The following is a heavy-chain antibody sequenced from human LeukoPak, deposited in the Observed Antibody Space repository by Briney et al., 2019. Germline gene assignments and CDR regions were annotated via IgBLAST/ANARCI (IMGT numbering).Heavy chain of an antibody. CDR3: ARDTESPLGYCTNGVCLGDY. CDR2: ISAYNGNT. J-gene: IGHJ4*02. D-gene: IGHD2-8*01. Sequence: ASVKVSCKASGYTFTSYGISWARQAPGQGLEWMGWISAYNGNTNYAQKLQGRVTMTTDTSTSTAYMELRSLRSDDTAVYYCARDTESPLGYCTNGVCLGDYWGQGTLVTVSS. V-gene: IGHV1-18*01. CDR1: GYTFTSYG.